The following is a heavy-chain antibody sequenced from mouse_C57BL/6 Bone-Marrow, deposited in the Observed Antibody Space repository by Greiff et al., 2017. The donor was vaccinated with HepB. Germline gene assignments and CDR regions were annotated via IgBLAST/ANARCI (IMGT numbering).Heavy chain of an antibody. D-gene: IGHD1-1*01. CDR1: GYTFTNYW. V-gene: IGHV1-63*01. CDR2: IYPGGGYT. Sequence: QVHVKQSGAELVRPGTSVKMSCKASGYTFTNYWIGWAKQRPGHGLEWIGDIYPGGGYTNYNEKFKGKATLTADKSSSTAYMQFSSLTSEDSAIYYCARQGGSSYYFDYWGQGTTLTVCS. CDR3: ARQGGSSYYFDY. J-gene: IGHJ2*01.